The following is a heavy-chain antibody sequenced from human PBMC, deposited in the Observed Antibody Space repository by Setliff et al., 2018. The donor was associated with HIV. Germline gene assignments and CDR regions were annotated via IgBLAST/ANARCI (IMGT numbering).Heavy chain of an antibody. J-gene: IGHJ4*02. CDR1: GGSISSHY. V-gene: IGHV4-59*11. CDR2: ISYTGGT. CDR3: ARDADN. Sequence: SETLSLTCTVSGGSISSHYWGWLRQPPGKGLEWIGSISYTGGTNHNPSLQSRVTMSIDTSKDQFSLKLSSLTSADTAVYYCARDADNWGQGTLVTVSS.